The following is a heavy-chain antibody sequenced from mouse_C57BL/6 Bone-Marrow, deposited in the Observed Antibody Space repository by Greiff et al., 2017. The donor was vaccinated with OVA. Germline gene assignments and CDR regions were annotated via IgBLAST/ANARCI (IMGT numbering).Heavy chain of an antibody. D-gene: IGHD1-1*01. CDR2: IDPETGGT. Sequence: VQLQQSGAELVRPGASVTLSCKASGYTFTAYEMHWVKQTPVHGLEWIGAIDPETGGTAYNQKFTGKAILTADKSSSTAYRELRSLTSEDSAVYYCTGSDSSYGDCDNWGQGTTLTVSS. V-gene: IGHV1-15*01. J-gene: IGHJ2*01. CDR1: GYTFTAYE. CDR3: TGSDSSYGDCDN.